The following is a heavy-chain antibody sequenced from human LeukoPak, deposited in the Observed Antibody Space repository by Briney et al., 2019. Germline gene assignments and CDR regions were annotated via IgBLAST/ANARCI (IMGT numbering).Heavy chain of an antibody. D-gene: IGHD3-10*01. CDR1: GFTFSSYS. J-gene: IGHJ4*02. CDR3: AKVREFEGLFDY. Sequence: GGSLRLSCAASGFTFSSYSMNWVRQAPGKGLEWVAFIRYDGSNKYYADSVKGRFTISRDNSKNTLYLQMNSLRAEDTAVYYCAKVREFEGLFDYWGQGTLVTVSS. CDR2: IRYDGSNK. V-gene: IGHV3-30*02.